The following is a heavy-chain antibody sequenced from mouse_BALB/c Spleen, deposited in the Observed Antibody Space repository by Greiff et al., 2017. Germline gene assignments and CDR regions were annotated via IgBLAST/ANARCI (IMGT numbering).Heavy chain of an antibody. J-gene: IGHJ3*01. Sequence: EVMLVESGAELVKPGASVKLSCTASGFNIKDTYMHWVKQRPEQGLEWIGRIDPANGNTKYDPKFQGKATITADTSSNTAYLQLSSLTSEDTAVYYCASDYRYLFAYWGQGTLVTVSA. CDR1: GFNIKDTY. V-gene: IGHV14-3*02. CDR2: IDPANGNT. CDR3: ASDYRYLFAY. D-gene: IGHD2-14*01.